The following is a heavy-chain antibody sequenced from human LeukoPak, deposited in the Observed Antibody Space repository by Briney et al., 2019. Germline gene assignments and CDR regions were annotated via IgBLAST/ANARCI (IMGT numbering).Heavy chain of an antibody. V-gene: IGHV4-59*01. CDR3: ARDLGGSYDDAFDI. CDR2: IYYSGST. J-gene: IGHJ3*02. D-gene: IGHD1-26*01. Sequence: SETLSLTCTVSGGSISSYYCSWIRQPPGKGLEWIGYIYYSGSTNYNPSLKSRVTISVDTSKNQFSLKLSSVTAADTAVYYCARDLGGSYDDAFDIWGQGTMVTVSS. CDR1: GGSISSYY.